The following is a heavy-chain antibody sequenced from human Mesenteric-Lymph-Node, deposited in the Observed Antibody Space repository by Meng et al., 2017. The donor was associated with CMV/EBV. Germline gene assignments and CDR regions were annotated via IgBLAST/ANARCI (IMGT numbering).Heavy chain of an antibody. Sequence: SETLSLTCAVYGGSFSGYYWSWIRQPPGKGLEWFGEINHSGSTTYNTSLKSRVTISVDTSKNQFSLKLSSVTAADTAVYYCAKYSQINYYYYGMDVWGQGTTVTVSS. D-gene: IGHD5-18*01. J-gene: IGHJ6*02. CDR1: GGSFSGYY. CDR2: INHSGST. V-gene: IGHV4-34*01. CDR3: AKYSQINYYYYGMDV.